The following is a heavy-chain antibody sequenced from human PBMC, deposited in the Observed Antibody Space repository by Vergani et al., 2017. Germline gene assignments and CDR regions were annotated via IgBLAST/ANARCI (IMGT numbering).Heavy chain of an antibody. J-gene: IGHJ4*02. Sequence: EVQLLESGGGLVQPGGSLRLSCAASGFTFSSYSMNWVRQAPGKGLEWVSSISSSSSYIYYADSVKGRFTISRDNAKNSLYLQMNSLRAEDTAVYYCARGFLVGATSWGYYFDYWGQGTLVTVSS. CDR3: ARGFLVGATSWGYYFDY. V-gene: IGHV3-21*01. CDR2: ISSSSSYI. D-gene: IGHD1-26*01. CDR1: GFTFSSYS.